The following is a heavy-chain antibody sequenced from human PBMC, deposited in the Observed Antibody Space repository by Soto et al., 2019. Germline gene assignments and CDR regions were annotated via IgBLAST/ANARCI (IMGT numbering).Heavy chain of an antibody. J-gene: IGHJ6*02. D-gene: IGHD3-22*01. CDR1: GGSISSGGYY. V-gene: IGHV4-61*08. CDR2: IFYSGST. CDR3: AGTAYYDSSGYSPTYYYYGMDV. Sequence: SETLSLTCTVSGGSISSGGYYWSWIRQHKGKGLKWIGCIFYSGSTNYNPSLKSRVTISVDTSKNQFSLKLSSVTAADTAVYYCAGTAYYDSSGYSPTYYYYGMDVWGQGTTVTVSS.